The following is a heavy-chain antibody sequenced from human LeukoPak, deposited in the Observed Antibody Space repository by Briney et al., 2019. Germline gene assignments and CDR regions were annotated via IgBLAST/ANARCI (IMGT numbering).Heavy chain of an antibody. D-gene: IGHD2-15*01. J-gene: IGHJ5*02. CDR3: ARGRCSGGSCFAWLAWFDP. Sequence: SETLSLTCIVSGGSISSGTYYWGWIRQPPGKGLEWIGEINHSGSTNYNPSLKSRVTISVDTSKNQFSLKLSSVTAADTAVYYCARGRCSGGSCFAWLAWFDPWGQGTLVTVSS. CDR2: INHSGST. V-gene: IGHV4-39*07. CDR1: GGSISSGTYY.